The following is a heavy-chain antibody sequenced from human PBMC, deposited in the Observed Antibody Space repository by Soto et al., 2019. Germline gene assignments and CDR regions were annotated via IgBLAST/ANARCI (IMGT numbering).Heavy chain of an antibody. CDR2: IYRGGST. CDR1: GFTVSSNY. CDR3: AMNYGFWSGYISTPLYGMDV. J-gene: IGHJ6*02. V-gene: IGHV3-66*01. D-gene: IGHD3-3*01. Sequence: GGSLRLSCAASGFTVSSNYMSWVRQAPGTGLEWVSVIYRGGSTYYADSVKGRLTISRDNSKNQLYLQLNSLRAEAPAVYYCAMNYGFWSGYISTPLYGMDVWGQGTTVTVSS.